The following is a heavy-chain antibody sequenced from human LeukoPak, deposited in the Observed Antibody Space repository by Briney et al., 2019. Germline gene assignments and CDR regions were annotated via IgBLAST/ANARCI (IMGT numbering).Heavy chain of an antibody. CDR1: GGSISSYY. V-gene: IGHV4-59*01. Sequence: SETLSLTCTVSGGSISSYYWSWIRQPPGKGLEWIGYIYYSGSTNYNLSLKSRVTISVDTSKNQFSLKLSSVTAADTAVYYCAREGVLRYLGGAFDIWGQGTMVTVSS. CDR2: IYYSGST. CDR3: AREGVLRYLGGAFDI. D-gene: IGHD3-9*01. J-gene: IGHJ3*02.